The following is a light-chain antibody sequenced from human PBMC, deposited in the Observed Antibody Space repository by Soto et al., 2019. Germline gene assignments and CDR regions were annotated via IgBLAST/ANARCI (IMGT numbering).Light chain of an antibody. V-gene: IGKV2-30*02. CDR2: QVS. CDR3: MQGTHWPYT. CDR1: QGLLHSNGDTF. Sequence: VVMTQSPLSLPVTLGQPASISCRSSQGLLHSNGDTFLSWFQQRPGQSPRRLIYQVSNRDSGVADRFSGSGSGTDITLTISRVEAEDVGIYYCMQGTHWPYTFGQGTKLEI. J-gene: IGKJ2*01.